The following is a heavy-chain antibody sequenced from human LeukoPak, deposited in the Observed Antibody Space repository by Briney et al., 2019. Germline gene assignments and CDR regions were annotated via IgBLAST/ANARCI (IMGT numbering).Heavy chain of an antibody. Sequence: AGGSLRLSCAASGFTFSDYGMNWVRQAPGKGLEWLSHISSTSTTIKYVDSVKGRFTISRDNAKNSVYLQMHSLRVEDTAVYYCAREWDAWGKRTTVTVSS. CDR3: AREWDA. J-gene: IGHJ6*04. V-gene: IGHV3-48*01. CDR1: GFTFSDYG. CDR2: ISSTSTTI.